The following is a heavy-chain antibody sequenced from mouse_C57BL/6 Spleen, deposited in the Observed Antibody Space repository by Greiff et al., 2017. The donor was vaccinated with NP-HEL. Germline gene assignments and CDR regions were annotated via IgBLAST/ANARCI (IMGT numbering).Heavy chain of an antibody. V-gene: IGHV5-4*01. J-gene: IGHJ2*01. CDR3: ARDFSY. CDR2: ISDGGSYT. Sequence: EVKLMESGGGLVKPGGSLKLSCAASGFTFSSYAMSWVRQTPEKRLEGVATISDGGSYTYYPDNVKGRFTISRDNAKNNLYLQMSHLKSEDTAMYYCARDFSYWGQGTTLTVSS. CDR1: GFTFSSYA.